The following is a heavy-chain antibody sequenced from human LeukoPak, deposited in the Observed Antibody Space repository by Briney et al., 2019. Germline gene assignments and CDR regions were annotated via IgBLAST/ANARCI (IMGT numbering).Heavy chain of an antibody. Sequence: SETLSLTCAVYGGSFSGYYWSWIRQPPGKGLEWIGEINHSGSTNYNPSLKSRVTISVDTSKNQFSLKLSSVTAADTAVYYCARLYSGSYYGYFDYWGQGTLVTVSS. V-gene: IGHV4-34*01. CDR3: ARLYSGSYYGYFDY. J-gene: IGHJ4*02. CDR2: INHSGST. D-gene: IGHD1-26*01. CDR1: GGSFSGYY.